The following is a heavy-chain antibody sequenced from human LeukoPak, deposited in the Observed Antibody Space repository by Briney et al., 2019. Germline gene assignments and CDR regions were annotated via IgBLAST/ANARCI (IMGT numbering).Heavy chain of an antibody. CDR3: ARDSSIAAAGLDY. V-gene: IGHV4-59*12. Sequence: SETLSLTCTVSGGSMSSYYWSWIRQPPGKGLGWIGYIYYSGSTNYNPSLKSRVTISVDTSKNQFTLKLSSVTAADTAVYYCARDSSIAAAGLDYWGQGTLVTVSS. CDR2: IYYSGST. J-gene: IGHJ4*02. D-gene: IGHD6-13*01. CDR1: GGSMSSYY.